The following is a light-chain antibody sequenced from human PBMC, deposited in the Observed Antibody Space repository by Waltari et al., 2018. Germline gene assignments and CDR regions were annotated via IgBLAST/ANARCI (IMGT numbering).Light chain of an antibody. Sequence: EIVLTQSPATLSMSPGERATLSCRASQSVNKYLAWYQQRPGQAPRLLIYDASNRATGIPARFSGSGSGTEFTLTISSLEPEDFAIYYCQQRTDWPPLTFGGGTKVEIK. CDR1: QSVNKY. CDR3: QQRTDWPPLT. V-gene: IGKV3-11*01. CDR2: DAS. J-gene: IGKJ4*01.